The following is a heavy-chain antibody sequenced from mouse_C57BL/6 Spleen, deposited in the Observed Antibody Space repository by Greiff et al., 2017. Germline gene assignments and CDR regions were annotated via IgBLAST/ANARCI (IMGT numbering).Heavy chain of an antibody. CDR2: INPSSGYT. D-gene: IGHD1-1*01. CDR1: GYTFTNYW. J-gene: IGHJ2*01. CDR3: ARTTTVVEDYFDY. Sequence: QVQLQQSGAELAKPGASVKLSCKASGYTFTNYWIHWVKQRPGQGLEWIGYINPSSGYTKYNQKFKDQATLTVDKSSSTAYMQLSSLTSEDSAVYYCARTTTVVEDYFDYWGQGTTLTVSS. V-gene: IGHV1-7*01.